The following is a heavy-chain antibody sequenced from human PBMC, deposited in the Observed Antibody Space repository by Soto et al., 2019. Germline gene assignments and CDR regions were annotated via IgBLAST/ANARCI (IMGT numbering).Heavy chain of an antibody. Sequence: SVKVSCKASGFTFTSSAMQWVRQARGQRLEWIGWIVVGSGNTNYAQKFQERVTITRDMSTSTAYMELSSLRSEDTAVYYCAAGRRYFDWLYSYYYMDVWGKGTTVTVSS. CDR2: IVVGSGNT. CDR3: AAGRRYFDWLYSYYYMDV. D-gene: IGHD3-9*01. CDR1: GFTFTSSA. V-gene: IGHV1-58*02. J-gene: IGHJ6*03.